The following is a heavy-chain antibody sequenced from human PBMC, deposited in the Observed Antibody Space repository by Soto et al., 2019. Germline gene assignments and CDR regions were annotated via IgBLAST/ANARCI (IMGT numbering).Heavy chain of an antibody. J-gene: IGHJ6*02. CDR3: ARSSMAHYYYYGIDV. V-gene: IGHV1-18*01. CDR2: ISAYNGNT. Sequence: ASVKVSCKASGYTFTSYGISWVRQAPGQGLEWMGWISAYNGNTNYAQKLQGRVTMTTDTSTSTAYMELRSLRSDDTAVYYCARSSMAHYYYYGIDVWGQATTVTVSS. CDR1: GYTFTSYG. D-gene: IGHD2-8*01.